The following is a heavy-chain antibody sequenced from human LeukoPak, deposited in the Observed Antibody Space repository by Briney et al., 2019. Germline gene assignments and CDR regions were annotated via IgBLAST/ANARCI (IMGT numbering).Heavy chain of an antibody. CDR1: GGSFSGYY. J-gene: IGHJ4*02. CDR2: INHSGST. V-gene: IGHV4-34*01. CDR3: ARHPQGLAVAGTFDY. D-gene: IGHD6-19*01. Sequence: SETLSLTCAVYGGSFSGYYWSWIRQPPGKGLEWIGEINHSGSTNYNPSLKSRVTISVDTSKNQFSLKLSSVTAADTAVYYCARHPQGLAVAGTFDYWGQGTLVTVSS.